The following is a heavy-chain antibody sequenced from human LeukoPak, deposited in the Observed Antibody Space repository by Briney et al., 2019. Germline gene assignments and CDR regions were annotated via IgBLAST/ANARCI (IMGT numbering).Heavy chain of an antibody. Sequence: GGSLRLSCAGSGFTFSSYAMAWVRQAPGKGLEWVSGISGSGGSTYYTDSVKGRFTISRDNSKNTLDLQMNSLRAEDTAVYYCARDRWELRGFDYWGQGTLVTVSS. CDR3: ARDRWELRGFDY. CDR1: GFTFSSYA. J-gene: IGHJ4*02. CDR2: ISGSGGST. V-gene: IGHV3-23*01. D-gene: IGHD1-26*01.